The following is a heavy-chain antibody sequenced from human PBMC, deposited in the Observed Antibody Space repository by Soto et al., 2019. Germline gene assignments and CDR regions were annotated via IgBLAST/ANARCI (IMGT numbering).Heavy chain of an antibody. V-gene: IGHV1-24*01. CDR3: ETVFFFHSGYDTKTGYNCFGR. Sequence: ASVKVSFKVSGYTLTELSMHWVRQAPGKGLEWMGSFDPEDGETIYAQKIQGRVTMTEDTSTDTAYMELSSLRSEDTAVYYCETVFFFHSGYDTKTGYNCFGRWGQGTLVTVAS. CDR2: FDPEDGET. CDR1: GYTLTELS. D-gene: IGHD5-12*01. J-gene: IGHJ5*02.